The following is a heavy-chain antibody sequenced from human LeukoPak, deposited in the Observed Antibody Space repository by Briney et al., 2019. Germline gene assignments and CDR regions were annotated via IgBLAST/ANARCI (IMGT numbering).Heavy chain of an antibody. D-gene: IGHD2-2*01. V-gene: IGHV1-8*03. CDR3: ARLGYCSSTSCPDAFDI. Sequence: ASVKVSCKASGYTFTSYDINWVRQATGQGLEWMGWMNPNSGNTGYAQKFQGRVTITRNTSISTAYMELSSLRSEDTAVYYRARLGYCSSTSCPDAFDIWGQGTMVTVSS. CDR1: GYTFTSYD. J-gene: IGHJ3*02. CDR2: MNPNSGNT.